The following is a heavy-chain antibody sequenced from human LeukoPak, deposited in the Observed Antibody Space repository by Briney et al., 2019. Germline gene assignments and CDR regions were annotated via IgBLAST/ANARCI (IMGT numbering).Heavy chain of an antibody. CDR2: INWNGGST. CDR1: GFTFDDYG. D-gene: IGHD2-8*01. J-gene: IGHJ3*02. V-gene: IGHV3-20*04. CDR3: GRGGNGIDI. Sequence: GGSLRLSCAASGFTFDDYGMSWVRQAPGKGLEWVSGINWNGGSTGYADSVKGRFTISRDNAKNTLYLQMNSLRAEDTAVYFCGRGGNGIDIWGQGTTVIVSS.